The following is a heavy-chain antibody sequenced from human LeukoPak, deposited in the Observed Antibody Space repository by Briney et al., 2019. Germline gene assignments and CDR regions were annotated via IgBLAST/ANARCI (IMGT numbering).Heavy chain of an antibody. V-gene: IGHV4-34*01. CDR2: INHSGST. CDR3: ARGLDYYDSSGYYFDY. D-gene: IGHD3-22*01. Sequence: PSETLSLTCAVYGGSFSGYYWSWIRQPPGKGLEWIGEINHSGSTNYNPSLESRVTISVDTSKNQFSLKLSSVTAADTAVYYCARGLDYYDSSGYYFDYWGQGTLVTVSS. CDR1: GGSFSGYY. J-gene: IGHJ4*02.